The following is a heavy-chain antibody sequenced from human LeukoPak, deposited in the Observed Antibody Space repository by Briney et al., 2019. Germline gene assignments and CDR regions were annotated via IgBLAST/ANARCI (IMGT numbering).Heavy chain of an antibody. CDR3: ARKLWGLQAPRAFDI. Sequence: PSETLSLTCTVSGGSISSGSYYWSWIRQPPGKGLEWIGYIYYSGSTNYNPSLKSRVTISVDTSKNQFSLKLSSVTAADTAVYYCARKLWGLQAPRAFDIWGQGTMVTVSS. J-gene: IGHJ3*02. CDR2: IYYSGST. D-gene: IGHD4-11*01. V-gene: IGHV4-61*01. CDR1: GGSISSGSYY.